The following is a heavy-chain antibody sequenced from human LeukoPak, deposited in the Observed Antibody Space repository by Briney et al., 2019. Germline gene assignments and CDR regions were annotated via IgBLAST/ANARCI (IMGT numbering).Heavy chain of an antibody. Sequence: KPGESLRISCKGSGYSFTSYWISWVRQMPGKGLEWMGRIYPSDSYTNYSPSFQGHVTISADKSISTAYLQWSSLKASDTAMYYCARHLDSAGAVPADYGMDVWGKGTTVTVSS. CDR1: GYSFTSYW. J-gene: IGHJ6*04. CDR2: IYPSDSYT. CDR3: ARHLDSAGAVPADYGMDV. V-gene: IGHV5-10-1*01. D-gene: IGHD2-2*01.